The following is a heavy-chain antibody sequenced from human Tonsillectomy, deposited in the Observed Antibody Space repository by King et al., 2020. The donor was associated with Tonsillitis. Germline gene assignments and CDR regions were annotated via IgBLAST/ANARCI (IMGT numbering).Heavy chain of an antibody. V-gene: IGHV3-30-3*01. Sequence: VQLVESGGGVVQPGRSLRLSCAASGFTFSNYPMHWVRQSPGKGLEWVAVISYDGDNKYYADSVKGRFTISRDNFNNTLFLQMSSLRTEDTALYYCARSVALRFLSPEDYYGMDVWGQGTTVTVSS. CDR3: ARSVALRFLSPEDYYGMDV. J-gene: IGHJ6*02. D-gene: IGHD3-3*01. CDR1: GFTFSNYP. CDR2: ISYDGDNK.